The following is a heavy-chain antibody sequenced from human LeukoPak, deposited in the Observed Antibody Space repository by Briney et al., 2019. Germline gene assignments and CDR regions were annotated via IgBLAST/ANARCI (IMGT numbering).Heavy chain of an antibody. V-gene: IGHV3-15*01. Sequence: PGGSLRLSCAASGFTFSNAWMSWVRQAPGKGLEWVGRIKSKTDGGTTDYAAPVKGRFTISRDDSKNTLYLQMNSLKTEDTAVYYCTTDSGSTTESPHYYYYYMDVWGKGTTVTVSS. D-gene: IGHD5/OR15-5a*01. CDR3: TTDSGSTTESPHYYYYYMDV. J-gene: IGHJ6*03. CDR2: IKSKTDGGTT. CDR1: GFTFSNAW.